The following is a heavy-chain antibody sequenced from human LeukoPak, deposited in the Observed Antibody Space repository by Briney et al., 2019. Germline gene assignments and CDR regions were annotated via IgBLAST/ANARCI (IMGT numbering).Heavy chain of an antibody. CDR2: IKPDSGAT. CDR3: CRSHYYCPDF. J-gene: IGHJ4*02. D-gene: IGHD3-10*01. V-gene: IGHV1-2*02. CDR1: GYTFTVHY. Sequence: ASVKVSCKASGYTFTVHYLHWLRQAPGQGLEWMGWIKPDSGATNFAQNFQGRVTMTSDTSINTAYMELSSLTSDDTAMYYCCRSHYYCPDFLGQGTLVTVSA.